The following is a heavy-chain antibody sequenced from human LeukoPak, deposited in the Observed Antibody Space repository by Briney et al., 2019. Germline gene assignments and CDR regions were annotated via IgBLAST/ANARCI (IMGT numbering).Heavy chain of an antibody. D-gene: IGHD6-19*01. CDR2: ISSSGSYI. Sequence: KPGGSLRLSCAASGFTFSSYSVNWVRQAPGKGLAWVSSISSSGSYIYYADSVKGRFTISRDNAKNTLYLQMNSLRAEDTAVYYCAKPGGYSSRWYGVFDYWGQGTLVTVSS. CDR3: AKPGGYSSRWYGVFDY. CDR1: GFTFSSYS. V-gene: IGHV3-21*04. J-gene: IGHJ4*02.